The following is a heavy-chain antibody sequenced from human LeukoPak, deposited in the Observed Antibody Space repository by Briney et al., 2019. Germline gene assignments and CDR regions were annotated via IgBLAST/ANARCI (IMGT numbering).Heavy chain of an antibody. CDR1: GGTFSSYA. CDR2: IIPIFGTA. Sequence: HGSSVTVSCKASGGTFSSYANSWVRQAPGQGLEWMGGIIPIFGTANYAQKFQGRVTITADESTSTAYMELSSLRSEDTAVYYCARGGGTVVTFDYWGQGTLVTVSS. D-gene: IGHD4-23*01. CDR3: ARGGGTVVTFDY. J-gene: IGHJ4*02. V-gene: IGHV1-69*01.